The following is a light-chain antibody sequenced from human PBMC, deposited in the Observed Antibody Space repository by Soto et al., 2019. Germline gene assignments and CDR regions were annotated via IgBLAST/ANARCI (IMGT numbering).Light chain of an antibody. Sequence: PGERATLSCRASQSVGSNFLAWYQQKPGQAPRLLIYNASNRATGIPDRFSGSESGTDFTLTISRLEPEDFAVYYCQQYGSSPRTFGQGTKVDIK. J-gene: IGKJ1*01. CDR1: QSVGSNF. V-gene: IGKV3-20*01. CDR2: NAS. CDR3: QQYGSSPRT.